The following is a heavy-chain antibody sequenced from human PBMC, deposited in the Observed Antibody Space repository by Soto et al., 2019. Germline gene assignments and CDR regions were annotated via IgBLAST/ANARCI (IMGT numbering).Heavy chain of an antibody. J-gene: IGHJ5*02. V-gene: IGHV1-18*01. CDR2: ISAYNGNT. CDR3: PRERYCSGGSCYSRWFDP. CDR1: GYTFTSYG. Sequence: QVQLVQSGAEVKKPGASVKVSCKASGYTFTSYGISWVRQAPGQGLEWMGWISAYNGNTNYAQKLQGRVTMTTDTSTSTAYMELRSLRSDDTAVYYCPRERYCSGGSCYSRWFDPWGQGTLVTVSS. D-gene: IGHD2-15*01.